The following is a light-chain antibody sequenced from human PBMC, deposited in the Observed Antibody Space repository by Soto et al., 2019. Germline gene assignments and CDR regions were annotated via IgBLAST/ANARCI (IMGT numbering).Light chain of an antibody. CDR3: QQYNNWGT. J-gene: IGKJ1*01. Sequence: EIVMTQSPATLSVSPGERATLSCRASQSVSSNLAWYQQKPGQAPRLLIYGASTRATGIPAWFRGSGYGTEFTLTISSLQSEDFAVYYCQQYNNWGTFGQGTKVEIK. CDR1: QSVSSN. V-gene: IGKV3-15*01. CDR2: GAS.